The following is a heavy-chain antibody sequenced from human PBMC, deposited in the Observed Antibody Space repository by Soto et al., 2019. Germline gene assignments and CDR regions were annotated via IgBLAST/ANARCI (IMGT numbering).Heavy chain of an antibody. Sequence: ASVEVSCKASGYTFTSYDISWVRQAPGQGLEWMGWISAYNGNTNYAQKLQGRVTMTTDTTTSTAYMELRSLRSDDTAVYYCARDITATSTRWFDPWGQGTLVTVSS. CDR1: GYTFTSYD. CDR2: ISAYNGNT. V-gene: IGHV1-18*01. D-gene: IGHD6-13*01. CDR3: ARDITATSTRWFDP. J-gene: IGHJ5*02.